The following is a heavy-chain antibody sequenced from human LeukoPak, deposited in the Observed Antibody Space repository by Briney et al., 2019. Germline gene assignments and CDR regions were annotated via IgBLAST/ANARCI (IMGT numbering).Heavy chain of an antibody. V-gene: IGHV1-69*05. CDR1: GGTFSSYA. J-gene: IGHJ4*02. Sequence: SVKVSCKASGGTFSSYAISWVRQAPGQGLEWMGRIIPIFGTANYAQKFQGRVTITTDGSTSTAYMELSSLRSEDTAVYYCARSDYYDSSGYYCDDYWGQGTLVTVSS. CDR2: IIPIFGTA. CDR3: ARSDYYDSSGYYCDDY. D-gene: IGHD3-22*01.